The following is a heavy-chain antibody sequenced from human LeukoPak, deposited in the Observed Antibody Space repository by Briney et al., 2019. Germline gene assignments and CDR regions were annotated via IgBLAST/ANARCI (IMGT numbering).Heavy chain of an antibody. D-gene: IGHD3-16*01. CDR2: IYYSGST. Sequence: PSETLSLTCTVSGGSISSSSYYWGWIRQPPGKGLEWIGSIYYSGSTYYNPSLKSRVTISVDTSKNQFSLKLSSVTAADTAVYYCTRRDTGGYFDYWGQGTLVTVSS. CDR3: TRRDTGGYFDY. CDR1: GGSISSSSYY. J-gene: IGHJ4*02. V-gene: IGHV4-39*01.